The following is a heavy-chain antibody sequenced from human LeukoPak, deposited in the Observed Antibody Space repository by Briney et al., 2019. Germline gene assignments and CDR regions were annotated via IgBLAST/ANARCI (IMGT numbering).Heavy chain of an antibody. D-gene: IGHD3-22*01. J-gene: IGHJ4*02. CDR3: ARDPSGYFNY. V-gene: IGHV4-61*01. CDR2: IYERGST. Sequence: PATLSLTCTVSGGSVSSGTYCWSWSRQPPGKGLEWIEYIYERGSTNYNPTLQSRVTISVDTSKNQFSLKRSSVSAADTAVYYCARDPSGYFNYWGQGTLVTVST. CDR1: GGSVSSGTYC.